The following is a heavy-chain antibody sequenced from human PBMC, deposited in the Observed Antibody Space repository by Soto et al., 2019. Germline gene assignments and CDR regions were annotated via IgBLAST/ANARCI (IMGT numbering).Heavy chain of an antibody. Sequence: SETLSLTCTVSGGSISSGDYYWSWIRHPPGKGLEWIGYIYYSGSTYYNPSLKSRVTISVDTSKNQFSLKLSSVTAADTAVYYCAGFYYDFWSGYYPSHPYFDYWGQGTLVTVSS. CDR1: GGSISSGDYY. CDR2: IYYSGST. D-gene: IGHD3-3*01. V-gene: IGHV4-30-4*01. J-gene: IGHJ4*02. CDR3: AGFYYDFWSGYYPSHPYFDY.